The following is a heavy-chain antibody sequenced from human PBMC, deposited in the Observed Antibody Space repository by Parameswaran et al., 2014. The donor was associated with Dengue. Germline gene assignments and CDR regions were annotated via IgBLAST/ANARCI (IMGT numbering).Heavy chain of an antibody. Sequence: VRQAPGKGLEWVSSISSSSSYIYYADSVKGRFTISRDNAKNSLYLQMNSLRAEDTAVYYCARDPGDQLLLPDYWGQGTLVTVSS. D-gene: IGHD2-2*01. CDR3: ARDPGDQLLLPDY. CDR2: ISSSSSYI. V-gene: IGHV3-21*01. J-gene: IGHJ4*02.